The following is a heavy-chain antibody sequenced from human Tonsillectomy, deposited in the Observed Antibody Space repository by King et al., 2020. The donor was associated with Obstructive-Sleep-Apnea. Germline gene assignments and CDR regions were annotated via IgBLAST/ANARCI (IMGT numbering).Heavy chain of an antibody. Sequence: VQLVESGGGVVQPGRSLRLSCAVSGFTFINYGMHWVRQAPGKGLEWVAFIRNDGSNQYYADSVKGRFTISRDNSKNTLYLQMNSLRAEDTAVYYCAKAGDIVVVPAAMMLPYYYYGMDVWGQGTTVTVSS. CDR1: GFTFINYG. CDR3: AKAGDIVVVPAAMMLPYYYYGMDV. V-gene: IGHV3-30*02. D-gene: IGHD2-2*01. CDR2: IRNDGSNQ. J-gene: IGHJ6*02.